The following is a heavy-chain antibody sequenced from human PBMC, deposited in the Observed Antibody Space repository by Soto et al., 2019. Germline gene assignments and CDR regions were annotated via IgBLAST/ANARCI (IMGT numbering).Heavy chain of an antibody. CDR1: GYSFTSYW. CDR2: IYPGDSDT. CDR3: ARLGEDIVVVPAAIPNRYYYYGMDV. D-gene: IGHD2-2*02. V-gene: IGHV5-51*01. J-gene: IGHJ6*02. Sequence: GESLKISCRGSGYSFTSYWIGWVRQMPGKGLEWVGIIYPGDSDTRYRPSFQGQGTISADKSISTGYLQRSRLKVSDTAMYYGARLGEDIVVVPAAIPNRYYYYGMDVWGQGTTVTVSS.